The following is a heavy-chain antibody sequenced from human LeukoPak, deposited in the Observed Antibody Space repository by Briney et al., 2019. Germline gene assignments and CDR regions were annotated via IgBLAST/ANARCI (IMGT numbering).Heavy chain of an antibody. J-gene: IGHJ6*04. CDR3: AELGITMIGGV. Sequence: GGSLRLSCVASGFIFSDYYMSWIRQAPGKGLEWVSYISSSGSMIYYADSVKGRFTISRDNAKNSLYLQMNSLRAEDTAVYYCAELGITMIGGVWGKGTTVTISS. V-gene: IGHV3-11*04. CDR2: ISSSGSMI. CDR1: GFIFSDYY. D-gene: IGHD3-10*02.